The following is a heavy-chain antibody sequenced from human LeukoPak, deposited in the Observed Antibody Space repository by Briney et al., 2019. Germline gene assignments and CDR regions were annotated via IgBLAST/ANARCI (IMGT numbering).Heavy chain of an antibody. Sequence: SETLSLTCTVSGGSISTYYWSWIRQPPGKGLEWIGYIYYSGSTNYNPSLKSRVTISVDTSKNQFSLKLSSVTAADTAVYYCASKTWDGLDYWGQGTLVTVSS. CDR3: ASKTWDGLDY. D-gene: IGHD1-26*01. J-gene: IGHJ4*02. CDR2: IYYSGST. V-gene: IGHV4-59*01. CDR1: GGSISTYY.